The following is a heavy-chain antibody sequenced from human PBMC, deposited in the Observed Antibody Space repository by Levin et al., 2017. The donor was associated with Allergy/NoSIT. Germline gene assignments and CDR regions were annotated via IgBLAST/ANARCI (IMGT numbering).Heavy chain of an antibody. J-gene: IGHJ4*02. CDR1: GFTFSSYT. CDR3: AKTPGKAHSDIKNEY. D-gene: IGHD2-15*01. CDR2: IIGSGANT. V-gene: IGHV3-23*01. Sequence: SGGSLRLSCAASGFTFSSYTMTWVRQAPGKGLEWVSNIIGSGANTNYADSVKGRFTISRDNSKNTVYLQMNSLRAEDTAVYYCAKTPGKAHSDIKNEYWGQGTLVTVSS.